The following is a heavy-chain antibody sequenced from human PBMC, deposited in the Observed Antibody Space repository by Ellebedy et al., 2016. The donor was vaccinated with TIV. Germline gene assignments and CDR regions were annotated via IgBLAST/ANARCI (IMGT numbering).Heavy chain of an antibody. Sequence: AASVKVSCKASGCTFSSYTIRWVRQAPGQGLEWMGGIIPIFATPNYAQKFQGRVTITTDESTSTAYMELSSLRSEDTAVYYCARDSRGYYYKVGAFDIWGQGTMGTVSS. J-gene: IGHJ3*02. CDR1: GCTFSSYT. CDR2: IIPIFATP. CDR3: ARDSRGYYYKVGAFDI. V-gene: IGHV1-69*05. D-gene: IGHD3-22*01.